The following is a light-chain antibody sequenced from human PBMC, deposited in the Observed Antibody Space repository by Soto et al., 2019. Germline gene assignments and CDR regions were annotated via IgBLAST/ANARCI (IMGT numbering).Light chain of an antibody. CDR2: KVS. CDR1: QXLVFSDGNTY. Sequence: DVVVTQSPLSLPVTLGQAASISFSSSQXLVFSDGNTYLSWFQQRPGQSPRRLIYKVSKRDSGVPDRFSGSGSGTEFTLKISRVEAEDVGVYYCMQGTHWPPITFGQGTRLEIK. J-gene: IGKJ5*01. CDR3: MQGTHWPPIT. V-gene: IGKV2-30*01.